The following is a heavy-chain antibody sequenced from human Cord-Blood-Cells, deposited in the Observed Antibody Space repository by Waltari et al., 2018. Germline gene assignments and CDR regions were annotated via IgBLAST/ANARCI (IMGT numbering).Heavy chain of an antibody. CDR3: ARGLRYYGSGSYYNYYYYYMDV. CDR2: IYTSGST. J-gene: IGHJ6*03. CDR1: GGSISSYY. Sequence: QVQLQESGPGLVKPSETLSLTCTVSGGSISSYYWSWIRQPAGKGLEWIGRIYTSGSTNYNPSLKSRVTMSVDTSKNQFSLKLSSVTAADTAVYYCARGLRYYGSGSYYNYYYYYMDVWGKGTTVTVSS. V-gene: IGHV4-4*07. D-gene: IGHD3-10*01.